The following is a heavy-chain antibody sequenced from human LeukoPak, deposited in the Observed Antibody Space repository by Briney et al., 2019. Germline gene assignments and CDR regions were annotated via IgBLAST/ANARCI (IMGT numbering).Heavy chain of an antibody. Sequence: PSETLSLTCIVSGGSISSGSISCCYRSWIRQPPGKGLEWIGYIHDSGSTNYSPSLKGRVNISFDTSKTQVSLKLSSVTAADSAVYFCARAGYYSDSSGNFDSWGQGTLVTVSS. V-gene: IGHV4-61*01. D-gene: IGHD3-22*01. CDR2: IHDSGST. CDR3: ARAGYYSDSSGNFDS. J-gene: IGHJ4*02. CDR1: GGSISSGSISCCY.